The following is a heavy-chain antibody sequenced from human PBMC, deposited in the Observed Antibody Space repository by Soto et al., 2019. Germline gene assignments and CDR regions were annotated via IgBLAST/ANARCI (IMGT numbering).Heavy chain of an antibody. J-gene: IGHJ4*01. CDR1: GFTFSSSD. D-gene: IGHD5-12*01. Sequence: GGSLRLSCAASGFTFSSSDMHWVRQAPGKGLEWVSGIRGSGINTYYADSVKGRFTISRDNSRNTLHLQMNSLRAEDTAVYYCARKAVSITAYYFDYWGHGTLVTVSS. V-gene: IGHV3-23*01. CDR2: IRGSGINT. CDR3: ARKAVSITAYYFDY.